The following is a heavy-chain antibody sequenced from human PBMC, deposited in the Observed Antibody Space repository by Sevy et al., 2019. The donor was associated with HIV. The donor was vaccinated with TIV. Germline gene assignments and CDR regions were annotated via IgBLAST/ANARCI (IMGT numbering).Heavy chain of an antibody. V-gene: IGHV3-30-3*01. CDR1: GFTFSSYA. D-gene: IGHD5-18*01. CDR3: ARAQWIQLWSYFDY. J-gene: IGHJ4*02. Sequence: GGSLRLSCAASGFTFSSYAMHWVRQAPGKGLEWVAVISYDGSNKYYADSVKGRFTISRENSKNTLYLQMNSLRAEDTAVYYCARAQWIQLWSYFDYWGQGTLVTVSS. CDR2: ISYDGSNK.